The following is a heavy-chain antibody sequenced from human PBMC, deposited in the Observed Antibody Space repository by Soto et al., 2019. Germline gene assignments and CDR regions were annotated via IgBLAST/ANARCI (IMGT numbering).Heavy chain of an antibody. CDR2: ISSSSSTI. CDR3: ASNVITMIVGAMDV. J-gene: IGHJ6*02. CDR1: GVTFSSYS. Sequence: GVSLRLSCAASGVTFSSYSMNWVRQAPGKGLEWVSYISSSSSTIYYADSVKGRFTISRDNAKNSLYLQMSSLRAEDTAVYYCASNVITMIVGAMDVWGQGTTVTVSS. D-gene: IGHD3-22*01. V-gene: IGHV3-48*01.